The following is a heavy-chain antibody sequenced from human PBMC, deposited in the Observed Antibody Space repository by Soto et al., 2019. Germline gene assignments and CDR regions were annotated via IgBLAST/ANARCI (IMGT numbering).Heavy chain of an antibody. V-gene: IGHV5-10-1*01. CDR3: ARPIDSPVGMDV. D-gene: IGHD3-22*01. CDR1: EYSFTSYW. J-gene: IGHJ6*02. Sequence: GESLKISCKGSEYSFTSYWISWVRQMPGKGLEWMGRIDPSDSYTNYSPSFQGHVTISADKSISTAYLQWSSLKASDTAMYYCARPIDSPVGMDVWGQGTTVTVSS. CDR2: IDPSDSYT.